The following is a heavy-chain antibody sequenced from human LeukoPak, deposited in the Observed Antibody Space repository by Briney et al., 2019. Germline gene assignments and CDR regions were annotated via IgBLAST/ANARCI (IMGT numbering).Heavy chain of an antibody. CDR1: GFTFSDYE. D-gene: IGHD1-20*01. CDR3: ARDRYNWNDVRMDY. J-gene: IGHJ4*02. Sequence: KTGGSLRLSCAASGFTFSDYEMNWVRQAPGKGLEWVSYISSSGSTIYNADSVKGRFTISRDNAKNSLYLQMNSLRVEDTAVYYCARDRYNWNDVRMDYWGQGTLVTVSS. V-gene: IGHV3-48*03. CDR2: ISSSGSTI.